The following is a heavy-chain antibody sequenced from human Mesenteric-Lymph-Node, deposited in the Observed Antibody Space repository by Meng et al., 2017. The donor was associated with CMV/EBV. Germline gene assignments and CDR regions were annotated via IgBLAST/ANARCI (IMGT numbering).Heavy chain of an antibody. CDR3: ARVQRNTYYDFRSGYSKGPFDY. CDR1: GGSVSSCSYY. J-gene: IGHJ4*02. CDR2: IYYSGST. Sequence: SETLSLTCTVSGGSVSSCSYYWSWLRQPPGKGLEWIGYIYYSGSTNYNPSLKSRVAISLDTSNIQLSLKLTSVTAADTAVYYCARVQRNTYYDFRSGYSKGPFDYWGQGTLVTVSS. D-gene: IGHD3-3*01. V-gene: IGHV4-61*01.